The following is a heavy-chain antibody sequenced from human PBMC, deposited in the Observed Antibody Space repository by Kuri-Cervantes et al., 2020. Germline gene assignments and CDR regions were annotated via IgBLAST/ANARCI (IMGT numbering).Heavy chain of an antibody. CDR3: ASNSGSSLFNYYYYGMDV. CDR2: IYYSGST. J-gene: IGHJ6*02. CDR1: GGSISSYY. Sequence: SETLSLTCTVSGGSISSYYGSWIRQPPGKGLEWIGYIYYSGSTNYNPSLKSRVTISVDTSKNQFSLKLSSVTATDTAVYYCASNSGSSLFNYYYYGMDVWGQGTTVTVSS. D-gene: IGHD1-26*01. V-gene: IGHV4-59*01.